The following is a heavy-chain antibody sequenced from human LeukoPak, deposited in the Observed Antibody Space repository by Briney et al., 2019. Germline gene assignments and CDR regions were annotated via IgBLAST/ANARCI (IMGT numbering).Heavy chain of an antibody. V-gene: IGHV4-59*12. CDR1: GGSISIYY. CDR2: IYNSGST. CDR3: ARESVVVVPAAIDY. D-gene: IGHD2-2*01. Sequence: QSWETLSLTCTVSGGSISIYYWSWIRQPPGKGLEWIGYIYNSGSTNYNPSLKSRVTISVDTSKNQFSLKLSSVTAADTAVYYCARESVVVVPAAIDYWGQGTLVTVSS. J-gene: IGHJ4*02.